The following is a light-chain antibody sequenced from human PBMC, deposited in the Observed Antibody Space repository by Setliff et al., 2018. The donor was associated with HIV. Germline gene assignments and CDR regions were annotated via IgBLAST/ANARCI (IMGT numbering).Light chain of an antibody. CDR1: HTDIGCYDR. CDR3: SSYADSDIWV. J-gene: IGLJ3*02. V-gene: IGLV2-23*02. Sequence: QSALAQPASVSGSPGQSITITCSGSHTDIGCYDRVSWYQQHPGKGPKPLIYDVTQRPSGISDRFSGSKSANMASLTISGLQSDDEALYFCSSYADSDIWVFGGGTKVTVL. CDR2: DVT.